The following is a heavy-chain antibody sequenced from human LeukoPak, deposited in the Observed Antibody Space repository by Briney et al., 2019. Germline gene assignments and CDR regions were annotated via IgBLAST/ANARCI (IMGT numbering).Heavy chain of an antibody. CDR2: LSYDGSNE. Sequence: PGGSLRPSCAASGFTFSSYGMHWVRQAPGKGLEWVAVLSYDGSNEYYADSVKGRFTISRDNSKNTVYLQMNSVRAEDTAVYYCAKDHYGDFFRGMDVWGQGTTVTVSS. CDR1: GFTFSSYG. V-gene: IGHV3-30*18. CDR3: AKDHYGDFFRGMDV. D-gene: IGHD4-17*01. J-gene: IGHJ6*02.